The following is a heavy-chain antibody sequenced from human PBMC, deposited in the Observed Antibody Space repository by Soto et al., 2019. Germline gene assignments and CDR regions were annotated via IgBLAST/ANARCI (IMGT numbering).Heavy chain of an antibody. V-gene: IGHV1-18*01. J-gene: IGHJ6*02. CDR1: GFTFSNYG. D-gene: IGHD2-8*01. CDR2: VSANNGHT. Sequence: ASVKVSCKASGFTFSNYGLNWVRQAPGQGLEWMGWVSANNGHTNYAQNLQGRVSMTTDTSTSTAYMELRGLTFDDTAVYYCARDIESVTAKHFFYYYAMDVWGQGTTVT. CDR3: ARDIESVTAKHFFYYYAMDV.